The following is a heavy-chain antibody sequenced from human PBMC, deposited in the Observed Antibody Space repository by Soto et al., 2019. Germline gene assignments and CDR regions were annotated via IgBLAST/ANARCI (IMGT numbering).Heavy chain of an antibody. CDR1: GFTFSSYW. Sequence: EVQLVESGGGLVQPGGSLRLSCAASGFTFSSYWMHWVRQAPGKGLVWVSRINSDGSSTTYADSVKGRFTISRDNAIKTPYLQMNSLRAEDTAVYDCTRGLRVYYGNDYWGQGTPVTVS. CDR3: TRGLRVYYGNDY. D-gene: IGHD1-26*01. V-gene: IGHV3-74*01. CDR2: INSDGSST. J-gene: IGHJ4*02.